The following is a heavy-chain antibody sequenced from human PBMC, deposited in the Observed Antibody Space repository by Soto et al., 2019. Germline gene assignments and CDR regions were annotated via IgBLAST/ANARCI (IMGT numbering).Heavy chain of an antibody. J-gene: IGHJ5*02. V-gene: IGHV1-8*01. CDR2: RNPNSGNT. D-gene: IGHD6-13*01. CDR1: GYTFTSYD. Sequence: QVQLVQSGAEVKKPGASVKVSCKASGYTFTSYDINWVRQATGQGLEWMGWRNPNSGNTGYAQKFQGRVTLTSNTSISTAYMELSSLRSEDTAVYYCAHYSSSWYGLGGFDPWGQGPLVTVSS. CDR3: AHYSSSWYGLGGFDP.